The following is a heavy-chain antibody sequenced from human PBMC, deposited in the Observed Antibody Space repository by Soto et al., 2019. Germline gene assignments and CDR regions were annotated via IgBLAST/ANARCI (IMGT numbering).Heavy chain of an antibody. CDR3: ARVSRSTYYYDSSGYYDY. D-gene: IGHD3-22*01. Sequence: ASVKVSCKASGYTFTSYAMHWVRQAPGQRLEWMGWINAGNGNTKYSQKFQGRVTITRDTSASTAYMELSSLRSEDTAVYYCARVSRSTYYYDSSGYYDYWGQGTLVTSPQ. CDR2: INAGNGNT. CDR1: GYTFTSYA. V-gene: IGHV1-3*01. J-gene: IGHJ4*02.